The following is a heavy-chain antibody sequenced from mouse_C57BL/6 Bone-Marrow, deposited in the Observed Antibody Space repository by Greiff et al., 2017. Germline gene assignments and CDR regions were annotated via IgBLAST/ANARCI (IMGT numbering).Heavy chain of an antibody. V-gene: IGHV1-59*01. CDR2: IDPSDSYT. Sequence: QVQLQQPGAELVRPGTSVKLSCKASGYTFTSYWMHWVKQRPGQGLEWIGVIDPSDSYTNYNQKFKGKATLTVDTSSSTAYMQLGSLTSKDSAVYYCAGVNWGGPFAYWSEGTRVTVSA. D-gene: IGHD4-1*01. CDR1: GYTFTSYW. CDR3: AGVNWGGPFAY. J-gene: IGHJ3*01.